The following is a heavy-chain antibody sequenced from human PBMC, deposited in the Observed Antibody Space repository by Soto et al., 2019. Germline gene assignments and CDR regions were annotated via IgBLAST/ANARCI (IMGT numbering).Heavy chain of an antibody. D-gene: IGHD3-10*01. Sequence: QVQLQESGPGLVKPSETLSLTCTVSGGSISSYYWSWIRQPPGKGLEWIGYIYYSRSTNYNSSLKSRVPISVDTSKNQFSRQLSSVTAADTAVYYCARPLFGRGNWFDPWGQGALVTVSS. CDR1: GGSISSYY. V-gene: IGHV4-59*01. J-gene: IGHJ5*02. CDR3: ARPLFGRGNWFDP. CDR2: IYYSRST.